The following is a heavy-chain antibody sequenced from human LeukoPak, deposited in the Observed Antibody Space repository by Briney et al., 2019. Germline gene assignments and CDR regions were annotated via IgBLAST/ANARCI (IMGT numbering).Heavy chain of an antibody. CDR2: INLNSGGT. CDR3: ARVDSGGDY. CDR1: GYTFTGYY. D-gene: IGHD3-16*01. V-gene: IGHV1-2*02. Sequence: ASVKVSCKASGYTFTGYYMHWVRQAPGQGLEWMGWINLNSGGTNFAQKFHGRVTLTRDTSISTAYMELSRLRSDDTAAYFCARVDSGGDYWGQGTLVTVSS. J-gene: IGHJ4*02.